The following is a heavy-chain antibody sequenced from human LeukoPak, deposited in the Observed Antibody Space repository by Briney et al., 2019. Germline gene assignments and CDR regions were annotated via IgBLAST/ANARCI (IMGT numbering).Heavy chain of an antibody. V-gene: IGHV4-39*01. J-gene: IGHJ4*02. CDR3: ARHFDYYGYYFDY. Sequence: KPGGSLRLSCAASGFTFSTYDMNWVRQPPGKGLEWIGSIDYSGTTYYNPSLKSRFTISVDTSKNQFSLKLTSVTAADTAVYYCARHFDYYGYYFDYWGQGTLVTVSS. D-gene: IGHD1-26*01. CDR2: IDYSGTT. CDR1: GFTFSTYD.